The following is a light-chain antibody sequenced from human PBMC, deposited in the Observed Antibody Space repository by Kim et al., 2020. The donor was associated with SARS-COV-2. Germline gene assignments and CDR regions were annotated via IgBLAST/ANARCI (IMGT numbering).Light chain of an antibody. J-gene: IGKJ3*01. CDR1: QTILYSSNNKNY. CDR3: QQYYGTPFT. CDR2: WAS. V-gene: IGKV4-1*01. Sequence: APIHCKSSQTILYSSNNKNYLAWYQQRPGQPPRLLIYWASTRGSGVPDRFSGSGSGTDFTLTISSLQAEDVAVYYCQQYYGTPFTFGPGTKVDIK.